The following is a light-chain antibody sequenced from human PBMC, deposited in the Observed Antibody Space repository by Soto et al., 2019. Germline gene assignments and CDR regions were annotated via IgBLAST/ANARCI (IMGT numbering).Light chain of an antibody. V-gene: IGLV1-47*01. CDR3: AAWDASLSGPYV. CDR2: RNN. CDR1: SSDIGSNY. J-gene: IGLJ1*01. Sequence: QSVLTQPPSASGTPGQRVTISCSGSSSDIGSNYVYWFQQLPGTAPKLLIYRNNQRPSGVPDRFSGSKSGTSASLAISGLRSEDEAYYYCAAWDASLSGPYVCGTGPRSPS.